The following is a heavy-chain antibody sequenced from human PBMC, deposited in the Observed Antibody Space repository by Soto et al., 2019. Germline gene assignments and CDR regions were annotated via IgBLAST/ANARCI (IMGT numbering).Heavy chain of an antibody. CDR1: GGTFSSYA. Sequence: ASVKVSCKASGGTFSSYAISWVRQAPGQGLEWMGGIIPIFGTANYAQKFQGRVTITADESTSTAYMELSSLGSEDTAVYYCARGPITMVRGVIIEKDYYYYYYGMDVWGQGTTVTVSS. D-gene: IGHD3-10*01. V-gene: IGHV1-69*13. CDR2: IIPIFGTA. CDR3: ARGPITMVRGVIIEKDYYYYYYGMDV. J-gene: IGHJ6*02.